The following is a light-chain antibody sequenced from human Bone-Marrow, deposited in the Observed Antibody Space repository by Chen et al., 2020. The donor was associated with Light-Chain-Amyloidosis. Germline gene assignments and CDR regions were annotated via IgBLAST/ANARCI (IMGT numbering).Light chain of an antibody. J-gene: IGLJ2*01. V-gene: IGLV3-25*03. CDR2: RDT. CDR1: DLPTKY. Sequence: ELTQPPPWPGSPGRPARNTGPGEDLPTKYAYWYQQKPGQAPVLVIHRDTERPSGISERCSGSSSGTTATLTISGVQAEDEADYHCQSADSSGTYEVIFGGGTKLTVL. CDR3: QSADSSGTYEVI.